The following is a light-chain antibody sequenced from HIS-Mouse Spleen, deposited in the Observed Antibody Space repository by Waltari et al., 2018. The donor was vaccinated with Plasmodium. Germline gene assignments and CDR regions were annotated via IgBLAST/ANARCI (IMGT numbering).Light chain of an antibody. CDR2: DVS. CDR3: CSYAGSYTWV. V-gene: IGLV2-11*01. J-gene: IGLJ3*02. CDR1: SSDFGGYNY. Sequence: QSALTQPRSVSGSPGQSVTISCTGTSSDFGGYNYVSWYQQHPGKAPKLMIYDVSKRPSWVPDRFSGSKSGNTASLTISGLQAEDEADYYCCSYAGSYTWVFGGGTKLTVL.